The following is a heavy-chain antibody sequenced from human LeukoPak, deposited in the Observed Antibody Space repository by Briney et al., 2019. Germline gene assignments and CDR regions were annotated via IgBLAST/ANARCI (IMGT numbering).Heavy chain of an antibody. V-gene: IGHV4-61*10. CDR2: VYYTDGA. CDR3: ARASAYALGSPYNPGFDY. Sequence: SSETLSLTCTVSGGSISSGSYYWSWIRQPAGKGPEWIGYVYYTDGANYKPSLESRATISVDTSRNEFSLKLKSVTAADTAVYYCARASAYALGSPYNPGFDYWGPGILVTVSS. CDR1: GGSISSGSYY. D-gene: IGHD3-10*01. J-gene: IGHJ4*02.